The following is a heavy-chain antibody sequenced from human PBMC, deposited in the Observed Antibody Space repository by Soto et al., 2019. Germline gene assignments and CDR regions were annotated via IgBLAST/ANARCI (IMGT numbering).Heavy chain of an antibody. J-gene: IGHJ5*02. Sequence: QLQLQESGPGLVKPSETLSLTCTVSGGSISSSSYYWGWIRQPPGKGLEWIGSIYYSGSTYYNPSLKSRVTISVDTSKNQFSLKLSSVTAADTAVYYCARLAYYDILTGSHYEFDPWGQGTLVTVSS. D-gene: IGHD3-9*01. CDR3: ARLAYYDILTGSHYEFDP. CDR2: IYYSGST. CDR1: GGSISSSSYY. V-gene: IGHV4-39*01.